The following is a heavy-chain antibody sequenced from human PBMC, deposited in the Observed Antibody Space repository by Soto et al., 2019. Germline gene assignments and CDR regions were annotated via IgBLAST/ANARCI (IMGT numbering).Heavy chain of an antibody. CDR3: AKDVNRYDFWSGYYYYYYGMDV. Sequence: GGSLRLSCAASGFTFSSYAMHWVRQAPGKGLEWVAVISYDGSNKYYADSVKGRFTISRDNSKNTLYLQMNSLRAEDTAVYYCAKDVNRYDFWSGYYYYYYGMDVWGQGTTVTVSS. D-gene: IGHD3-3*01. CDR2: ISYDGSNK. J-gene: IGHJ6*02. CDR1: GFTFSSYA. V-gene: IGHV3-30-3*01.